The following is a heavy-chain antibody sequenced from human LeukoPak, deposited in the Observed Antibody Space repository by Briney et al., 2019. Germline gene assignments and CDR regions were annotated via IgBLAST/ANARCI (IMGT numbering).Heavy chain of an antibody. V-gene: IGHV3-21*01. J-gene: IGHJ6*02. CDR2: ISSSSSYI. CDR1: GFTFSSYS. D-gene: IGHD6-6*01. CDR3: ARDRFEQLVLHYYYYGMDV. Sequence: GGSLRLSCAASGFTFSSYSMNWVRQAPGKGLEWVSPISSSSSYIYYADSVKGRFTISRDNAKNSLYLQMNSLRAEDTAVYYCARDRFEQLVLHYYYYGMDVWGQGTTVTVSS.